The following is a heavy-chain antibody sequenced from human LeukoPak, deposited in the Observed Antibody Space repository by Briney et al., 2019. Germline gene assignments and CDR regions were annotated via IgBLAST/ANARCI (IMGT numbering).Heavy chain of an antibody. V-gene: IGHV4-59*12. CDR3: ARAIVVVPAASYYFDY. D-gene: IGHD2-2*01. CDR2: IYYSGST. J-gene: IGHJ4*02. CDR1: GGSISSYY. Sequence: SQTLSLNCTVSGGSISSYYWSWIRQPPGKGLEWIGYIYYSGSTNYNPSLKSRVTISVDTSKNQFSLKLSSVTAADTAVYYCARAIVVVPAASYYFDYWGQGTLVTVSS.